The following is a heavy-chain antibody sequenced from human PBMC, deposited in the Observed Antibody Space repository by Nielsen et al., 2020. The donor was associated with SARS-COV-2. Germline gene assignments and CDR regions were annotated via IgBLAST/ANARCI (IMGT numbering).Heavy chain of an antibody. Sequence: GESLKISCTASGFTFGDYAVMWVRQAPGKGLEWVGFIRTKAHGGTTEYAASVKGRFTISRDDSKSIAYLQMSSLKTEDTAVYYCTRVYYYGSGSLDYWGQGTLVTVSS. CDR3: TRVYYYGSGSLDY. CDR2: IRTKAHGGTT. V-gene: IGHV3-49*04. D-gene: IGHD3-10*01. CDR1: GFTFGDYA. J-gene: IGHJ4*02.